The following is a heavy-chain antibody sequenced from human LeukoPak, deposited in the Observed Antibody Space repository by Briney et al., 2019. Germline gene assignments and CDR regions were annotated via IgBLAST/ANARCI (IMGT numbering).Heavy chain of an antibody. CDR3: ARVIKLLWFGEPPRGMDV. CDR2: INSGGSAT. Sequence: GGSLRLSCAASGFTFSSHWMHWVRHAPGKGLVWVSRINSGGSATNYADSVRGRFTISRDNARNTLYLQMNSVREEDTAVYYCARVIKLLWFGEPPRGMDVWGQGTTVTVSS. CDR1: GFTFSSHW. D-gene: IGHD3-10*01. J-gene: IGHJ6*02. V-gene: IGHV3-74*01.